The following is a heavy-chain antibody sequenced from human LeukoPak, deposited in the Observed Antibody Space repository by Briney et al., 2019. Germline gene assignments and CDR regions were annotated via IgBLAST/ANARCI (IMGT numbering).Heavy chain of an antibody. CDR1: GFTVSSNY. J-gene: IGHJ4*02. D-gene: IGHD1-26*01. V-gene: IGHV3-66*01. CDR3: ARLRGSGSYYLYY. CDR2: IYSGGST. Sequence: GSLRLSCAASGFTVSSNYMSWVRQAPGKGLEWVSVIYSGGSTYYADSVKGRFTISRDNSKNTLYLQMNSLRAEDTAVYYRARLRGSGSYYLYYWGQGTLVTVSS.